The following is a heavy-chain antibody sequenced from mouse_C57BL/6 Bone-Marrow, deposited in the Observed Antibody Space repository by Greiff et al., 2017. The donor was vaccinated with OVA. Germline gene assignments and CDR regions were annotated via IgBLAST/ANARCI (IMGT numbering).Heavy chain of an antibody. Sequence: QQRPGQGLEWIGMIHPNSGSTNYNEKFKSKATLTVDKSSSTAYMQLSSLTSEDSAVYYCARGTTVVARRGFAYWGQGTLVTVSA. CDR3: ARGTTVVARRGFAY. J-gene: IGHJ3*01. D-gene: IGHD1-1*01. CDR2: IHPNSGST. V-gene: IGHV1-64*01.